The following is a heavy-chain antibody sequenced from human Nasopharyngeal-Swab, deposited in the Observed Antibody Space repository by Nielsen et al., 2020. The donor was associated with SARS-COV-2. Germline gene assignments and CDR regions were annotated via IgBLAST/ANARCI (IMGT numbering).Heavy chain of an antibody. J-gene: IGHJ3*02. Sequence: GESLKISCAASGFTFSSDGMHWVRQAPGKGLEWVAVISCDGSNKYYPDSVKGRFTISRDNSKNTLYLQMNSLRAEDTAVYYCAKGGGTTGTVGLDIWGQGTMVTVSS. D-gene: IGHD1-1*01. V-gene: IGHV3-30*18. CDR1: GFTFSSDG. CDR3: AKGGGTTGTVGLDI. CDR2: ISCDGSNK.